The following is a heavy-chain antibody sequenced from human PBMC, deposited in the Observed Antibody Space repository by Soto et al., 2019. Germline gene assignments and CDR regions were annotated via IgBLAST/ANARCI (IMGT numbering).Heavy chain of an antibody. D-gene: IGHD3-9*01. V-gene: IGHV3-23*01. CDR2: ISGSGGST. CDR3: AKDSAVGVPDWSFDY. CDR1: GFTFSSYA. Sequence: GGSLRLSCAASGFTFSSYAMSWVRQAPGEGLEWVSAISGSGGSTYYAESVKGRFTNSRDNSKNKLYLQKNSLSADDTAVYYCAKDSAVGVPDWSFDYWGQGTLVTVSS. J-gene: IGHJ4*02.